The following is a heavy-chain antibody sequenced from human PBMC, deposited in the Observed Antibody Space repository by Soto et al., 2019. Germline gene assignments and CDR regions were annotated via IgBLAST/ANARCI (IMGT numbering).Heavy chain of an antibody. CDR2: ISYDGSNK. D-gene: IGHD6-19*01. Sequence: QVQLVESGGGVVQPGRSLRLSCAAYGFTFSSYAMHWVRQAPGKGLEWVAVISYDGSNKYYADSVKGRFTISRDNSKNTLYLQMNSLRAEDTAVYYCASLVAGTFDYWGQGTLVTVSS. J-gene: IGHJ4*02. CDR1: GFTFSSYA. V-gene: IGHV3-30-3*01. CDR3: ASLVAGTFDY.